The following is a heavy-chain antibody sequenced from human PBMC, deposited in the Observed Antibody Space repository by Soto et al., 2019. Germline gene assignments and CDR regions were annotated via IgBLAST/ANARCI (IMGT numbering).Heavy chain of an antibody. CDR2: IYHSGST. J-gene: IGHJ4*02. D-gene: IGHD6-13*01. V-gene: IGHV4-38-2*02. CDR1: GYSISSGYY. CDR3: AREARYSSSWLDY. Sequence: SETLSLTCAVSGYSISSGYYWGWIRQPPGKGPEWIGSIYHSGSTYYNPSLKSRVTISVDTSKNQFSLKLSSVTAADTAVYYCAREARYSSSWLDYWGQGTLVTVSS.